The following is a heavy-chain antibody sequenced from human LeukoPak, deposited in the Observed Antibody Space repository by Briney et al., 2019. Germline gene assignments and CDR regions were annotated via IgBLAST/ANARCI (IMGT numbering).Heavy chain of an antibody. D-gene: IGHD3-22*01. J-gene: IGHJ4*02. CDR2: IYYSGST. V-gene: IGHV4-39*07. CDR3: AITYYYDSSGYAFDY. Sequence: SETLSLTCTVSGGSISSSSYYWGWIRQPPGKGLEWIGSIYYSGSTYYNPSLKSRVTISVDTSKNQFSLKLSSVTAADTAVYYCAITYYYDSSGYAFDYWGQGTLVTVSS. CDR1: GGSISSSSYY.